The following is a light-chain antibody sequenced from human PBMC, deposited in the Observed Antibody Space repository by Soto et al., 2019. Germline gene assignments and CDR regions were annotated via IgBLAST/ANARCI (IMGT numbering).Light chain of an antibody. CDR1: ISDVGGYNY. CDR3: SSYTSGSTFYV. J-gene: IGLJ1*01. CDR2: EVS. Sequence: QSVLTQPASVSGSPGQSITISCTGTISDVGGYNYVSWYQQHPGKAPKLMIYEVSNRPSGVSNRFSGSKSGSTASLTISGLQAEDEADYYCSSYTSGSTFYVFGTGTKVTVL. V-gene: IGLV2-14*01.